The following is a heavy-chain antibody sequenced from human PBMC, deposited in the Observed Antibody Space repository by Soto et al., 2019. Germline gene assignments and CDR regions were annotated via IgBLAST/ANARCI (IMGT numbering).Heavy chain of an antibody. CDR3: ARDSSSGSGYYHYKSYYFDY. Sequence: GGSLRLSCAASGFTFSDYYMSWIRQAPGKGLEWVSYISSSGSTIYYADSVKGRFTISRDNAKNSLYLQMNSLRAEDTAVYYCARDSSSGSGYYHYKSYYFDYWGQGTLVTVSS. D-gene: IGHD3-22*01. CDR1: GFTFSDYY. V-gene: IGHV3-11*01. CDR2: ISSSGSTI. J-gene: IGHJ4*02.